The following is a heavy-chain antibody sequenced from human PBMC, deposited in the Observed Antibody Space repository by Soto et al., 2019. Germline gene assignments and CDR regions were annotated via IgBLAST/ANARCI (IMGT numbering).Heavy chain of an antibody. V-gene: IGHV4-34*01. CDR3: ARGGRFNLMGY. J-gene: IGHJ4*02. Sequence: QVQLQQWGAGLLKPSETLSLTCAVYGGSFSGYYWSWIRQPPGKGLEWIGEINHSGSTNYNPSLKSRVTISVNTSKNQFSLKLSSVTAADTAVYCCARGGRFNLMGYWGQGTLVTVSS. CDR1: GGSFSGYY. CDR2: INHSGST. D-gene: IGHD3-10*01.